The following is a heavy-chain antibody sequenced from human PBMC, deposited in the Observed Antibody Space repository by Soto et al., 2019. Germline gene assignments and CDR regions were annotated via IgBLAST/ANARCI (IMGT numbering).Heavy chain of an antibody. CDR1: GGSFSGYY. V-gene: IGHV4-34*01. J-gene: IGHJ6*03. CDR2: INHSGST. CDR3: ARAAYLYYYYYMDV. D-gene: IGHD3-16*01. Sequence: QVQLQQWGAGLLKPSETLSLTCAVYGGSFSGYYWSWIRQLPGKGLEWIGEINHSGSTNYNPSLKSRVTIAVDTSKNQFSLKLSSVTAADTAVYYCARAAYLYYYYYMDVWGKGTTVTVSS.